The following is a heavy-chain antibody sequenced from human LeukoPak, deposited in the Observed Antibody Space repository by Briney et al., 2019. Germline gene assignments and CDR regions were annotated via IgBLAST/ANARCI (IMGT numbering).Heavy chain of an antibody. CDR1: GFTFSSYG. D-gene: IGHD1-1*01. V-gene: IGHV3-30*03. CDR2: ISYDGSNK. J-gene: IGHJ4*02. Sequence: GGSLRLSCAASGFTFSSYGMHWVRQAPGKGLEWVAVISYDGSNKYYADSVKGRFTISRDNSKNTLYLQMNSLRAEDTAVYYCARVDQWVQWGQGTLVTVSS. CDR3: ARVDQWVQ.